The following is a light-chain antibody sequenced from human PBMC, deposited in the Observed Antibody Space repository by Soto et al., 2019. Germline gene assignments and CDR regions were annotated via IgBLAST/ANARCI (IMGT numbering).Light chain of an antibody. J-gene: IGLJ1*01. V-gene: IGLV2-14*01. CDR2: HVS. CDR3: SSYTSSSTPYV. CDR1: SSDIGGFNY. Sequence: QSALTQPASVSGSPGQSITISCTGTSSDIGGFNYVSWYQQHPGKAPKLMIYHVSNRPSGVSNRFSGSKSGNTASLTISGLQAEDEADIYCSSYTSSSTPYVFGTGTKVTVL.